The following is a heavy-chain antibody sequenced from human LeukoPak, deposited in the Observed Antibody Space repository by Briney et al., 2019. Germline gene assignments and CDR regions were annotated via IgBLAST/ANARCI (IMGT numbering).Heavy chain of an antibody. CDR3: AREEALEWLLGFDP. V-gene: IGHV4-59*12. CDR2: IYYSGST. CDR1: GGSISSYY. D-gene: IGHD3-3*01. Sequence: SETLSLTCTVSGGSISSYYWSWIRQPPGKGLEWIGYIYYSGSTYYNPSLKSRVTISVNTSKNQFSLKLSSVTAADTAVYYCAREEALEWLLGFDPWGQGTLVTVSS. J-gene: IGHJ5*02.